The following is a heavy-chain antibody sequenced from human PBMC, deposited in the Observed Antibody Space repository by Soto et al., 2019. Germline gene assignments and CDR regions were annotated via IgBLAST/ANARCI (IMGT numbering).Heavy chain of an antibody. CDR2: IIPILGIA. J-gene: IGHJ6*02. CDR1: GGTFSSYT. V-gene: IGHV1-69*02. CDR3: AASSHYYYYGMDV. Sequence: GASVKVSCKASGGTFSSYTISWVRQAPGQGLEWMGRIIPILGIANYAQKFQGRVTITADKSTSTAYMELSSLRSEDTAVYYCAASSHYYYYGMDVWGQGTTVTVS. D-gene: IGHD6-13*01.